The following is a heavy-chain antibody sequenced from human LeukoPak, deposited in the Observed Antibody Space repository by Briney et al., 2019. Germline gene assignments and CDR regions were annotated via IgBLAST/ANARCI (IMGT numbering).Heavy chain of an antibody. CDR3: ARSDTIFNWFDP. V-gene: IGHV1-46*01. CDR1: GYTFTSYY. Sequence: ASVTVSCTASGYTFTSYYMHWVRQAPGQGLEWMGIINPSGGSTSYAQKFQGRVTMTRDMSTSTVYMELSSLRSEDTAVYYCARSDTIFNWFDPWGQGTLVTVSS. CDR2: INPSGGST. J-gene: IGHJ5*02. D-gene: IGHD3-3*01.